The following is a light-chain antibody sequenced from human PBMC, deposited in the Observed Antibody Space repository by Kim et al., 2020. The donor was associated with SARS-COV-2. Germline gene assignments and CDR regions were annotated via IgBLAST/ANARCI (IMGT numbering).Light chain of an antibody. CDR2: DAS. CDR3: QQHDTLPIT. CDR1: QDISKY. J-gene: IGKJ5*01. Sequence: ASVGDRVTITCQASQDISKYLNWYQQKLGRAPKLLIYDASSLETGFPSRFSGSASGTDFTFTISSLQPEDIATYYCQQHDTLPITFGQGTRLEIK. V-gene: IGKV1-33*01.